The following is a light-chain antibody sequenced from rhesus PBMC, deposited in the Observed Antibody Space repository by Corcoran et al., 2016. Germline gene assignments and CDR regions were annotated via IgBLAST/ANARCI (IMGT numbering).Light chain of an antibody. V-gene: IGKV1-19*01. J-gene: IGKJ2*01. Sequence: DVQMTQSPSYLSASVGDKVTITCHASQGINSWLAWYQQKPWKAPKPLIFSASTLQSGVPSRFSGSGSGTDYTLTISGLQPEDFATYYCQHYDILPSSFGQGTKVDI. CDR3: QHYDILPSS. CDR1: QGINSW. CDR2: SAS.